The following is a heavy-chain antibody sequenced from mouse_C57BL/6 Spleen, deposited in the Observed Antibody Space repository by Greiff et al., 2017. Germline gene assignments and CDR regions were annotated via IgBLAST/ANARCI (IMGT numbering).Heavy chain of an antibody. CDR1: GYTFTSYW. Sequence: VQLQQPGAELVKPGASVKVSCKASGYTFTSYWMHWVKQRPGQGLEWIGRIHPADSDTNYNQQFKGQATLTVDNSSSTAYMQLSSLTSEDSAVYYCAIFYYGNEGRFDYWGQGTTLTVSS. J-gene: IGHJ2*01. CDR3: AIFYYGNEGRFDY. CDR2: IHPADSDT. V-gene: IGHV1-74*01. D-gene: IGHD2-1*01.